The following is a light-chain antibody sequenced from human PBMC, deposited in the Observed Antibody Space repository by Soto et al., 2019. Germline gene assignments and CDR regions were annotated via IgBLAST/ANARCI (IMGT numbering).Light chain of an antibody. J-gene: IGLJ1*01. Sequence: QSVLTQPASVSGSPGQSITISCTGTSSDVGGYNYVSWYQQHPGKAPKFMIYDVSNRPSGVSNRFSGSKSGNTASLTISGLQAEDEADYYCSSYTSSTTRQVFGTGTKPTVL. CDR3: SSYTSSTTRQV. CDR1: SSDVGGYNY. CDR2: DVS. V-gene: IGLV2-14*01.